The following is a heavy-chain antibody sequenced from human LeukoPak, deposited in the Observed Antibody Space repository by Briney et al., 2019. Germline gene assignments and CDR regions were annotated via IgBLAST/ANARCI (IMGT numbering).Heavy chain of an antibody. Sequence: PGGSLRPSCTASGFTSSSYAMSCGRQAPGKGLEWGSAISGSGGSTYYADSVKGRFTISRDNSKNTLYLQTNSLRAEDTAVYYCAKGTYSSGWYNNWFDPWGQGPLVTVSS. CDR2: ISGSGGST. V-gene: IGHV3-23*01. D-gene: IGHD6-19*01. J-gene: IGHJ5*02. CDR1: GFTSSSYA. CDR3: AKGTYSSGWYNNWFDP.